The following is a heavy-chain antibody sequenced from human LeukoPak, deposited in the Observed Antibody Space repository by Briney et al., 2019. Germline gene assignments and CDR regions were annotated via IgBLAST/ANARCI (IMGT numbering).Heavy chain of an antibody. CDR2: IYDSGNT. CDR1: AGSFPVY. Sequence: SETLSLTCTMSAGSFPVYWSWVPQPPGKGLEWIAYIYDSGNTIYNASLESRVTASIDRSRKRISLQMSFVTAADTAVYYCATVGVVVPTSMNYYYMHIWGKGTTVTVSS. V-gene: IGHV4-59*01. D-gene: IGHD2-21*01. CDR3: ATVGVVVPTSMNYYYMHI. J-gene: IGHJ6*03.